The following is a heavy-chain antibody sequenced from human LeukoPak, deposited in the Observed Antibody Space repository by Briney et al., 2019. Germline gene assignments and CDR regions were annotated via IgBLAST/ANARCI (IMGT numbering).Heavy chain of an antibody. V-gene: IGHV3-74*01. D-gene: IGHD2-2*01. CDR1: GFTFSNYW. CDR2: INTDGSST. J-gene: IGHJ1*01. Sequence: GGSLRLSCAASGFTFSNYWMHWVRQAPGRGLVWVSGINTDGSSTNYADSVKGRFTISRDNAKNTLYLQMNSLRAEDTAVYYCARGSGNQHFHHWGQGTPVTVSS. CDR3: ARGSGNQHFHH.